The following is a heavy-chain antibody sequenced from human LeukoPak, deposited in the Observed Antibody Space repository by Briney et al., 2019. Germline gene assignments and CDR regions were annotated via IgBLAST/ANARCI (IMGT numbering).Heavy chain of an antibody. Sequence: GESLKISCKGSGYSFSSYWIGWVHQMPGKGLEWIGIIYPGDSDTRYSPSFQGQVTISADKSISTAYLQWSSLKASDTAMYYCARHNGVLSYPDYWGQATLVTVSS. CDR3: ARHNGVLSYPDY. D-gene: IGHD3-10*01. V-gene: IGHV5-51*07. J-gene: IGHJ4*02. CDR1: GYSFSSYW. CDR2: IYPGDSDT.